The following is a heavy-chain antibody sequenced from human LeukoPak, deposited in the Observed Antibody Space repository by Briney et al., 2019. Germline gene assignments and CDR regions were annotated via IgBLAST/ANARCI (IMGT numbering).Heavy chain of an antibody. CDR2: MNTNSGNT. J-gene: IGHJ5*02. CDR1: GYTFTSYD. D-gene: IGHD3-22*01. V-gene: IGHV1-8*01. CDR3: ARGLASSGYYSSWFDP. Sequence: GASVNVSRKASGYTFTSYDINWVRQATGRGREWMGWMNTNSGNTGYAQKFQGRVTMTRNSFISTAYMELSSLRSEDTAVYYCARGLASSGYYSSWFDPWGQGTLVTVSS.